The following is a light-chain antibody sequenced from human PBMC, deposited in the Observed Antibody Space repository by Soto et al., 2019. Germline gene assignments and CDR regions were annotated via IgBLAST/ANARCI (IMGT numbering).Light chain of an antibody. CDR3: QQYGTSPYT. CDR1: QGISNY. J-gene: IGKJ2*01. V-gene: IGKV3-20*01. CDR2: GAS. Sequence: TQSPSSLSASVGDRVTITCRASQGISNYLAWYQQKPGQAPRLLIYGASNRATGIPDRFSGSGSGTDFTLTISRLEPEDFAVYYCQQYGTSPYTFGQGAKLEIK.